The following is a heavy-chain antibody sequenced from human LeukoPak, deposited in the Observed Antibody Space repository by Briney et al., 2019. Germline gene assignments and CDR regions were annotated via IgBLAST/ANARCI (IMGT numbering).Heavy chain of an antibody. CDR3: ARGGQWLLTSFGY. Sequence: TSETLSLTCTVSGGSISSYYWSWIRQPPGEGLEWTGSIYYSGSTYYNPSLKSRVTMSVDTSKNQFSLKLSSVTAADTAVYYCARGGQWLLTSFGYWGQGTLVTVSS. D-gene: IGHD6-19*01. CDR1: GGSISSYY. CDR2: IYYSGST. J-gene: IGHJ4*02. V-gene: IGHV4-59*04.